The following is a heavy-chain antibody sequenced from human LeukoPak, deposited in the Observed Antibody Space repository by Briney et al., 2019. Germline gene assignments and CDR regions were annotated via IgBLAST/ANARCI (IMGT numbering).Heavy chain of an antibody. J-gene: IGHJ4*02. V-gene: IGHV1-69*05. CDR1: GGTFGSYA. Sequence: ASVKVSCKASGGTFGSYAISWVRQAPGQGLEWMGGIIPIFGTANYAQKFQGRVTITTDESTSTAYMELSSLRSEDTAVYYCARLAPIFGPYREYYFDYWGQGTLVTVSS. CDR2: IIPIFGTA. D-gene: IGHD3-3*01. CDR3: ARLAPIFGPYREYYFDY.